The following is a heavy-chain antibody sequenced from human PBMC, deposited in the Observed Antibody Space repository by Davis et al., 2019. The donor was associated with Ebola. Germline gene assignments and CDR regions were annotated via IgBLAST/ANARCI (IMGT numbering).Heavy chain of an antibody. V-gene: IGHV3-53*01. J-gene: IGHJ4*02. CDR1: GFTFSNAW. CDR2: IYSGGST. CDR3: ARGVARTDFDY. D-gene: IGHD5-12*01. Sequence: GGSLRLSCAASGFTFSNAWMNWVRQAPGKGLEWVSVIYSGGSTYYADSVKGRFTISRDNSKNTLYLQMNSLRAEDTAVYYCARGVARTDFDYWGQGTLVTVSS.